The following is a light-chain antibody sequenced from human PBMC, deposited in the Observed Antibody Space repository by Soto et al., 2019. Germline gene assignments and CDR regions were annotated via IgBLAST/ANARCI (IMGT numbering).Light chain of an antibody. J-gene: IGKJ2*01. Sequence: EIVLTQFPATLSLSPGDRATLSCRASQSVPSYLPWYQQKPGQAPRLLVYDISNMATGIPARFTGSGSGTDFTLTISSLEPEDSAVYYCQQRNAWPRNTFGQGTKLQI. V-gene: IGKV3-11*01. CDR2: DIS. CDR1: QSVPSY. CDR3: QQRNAWPRNT.